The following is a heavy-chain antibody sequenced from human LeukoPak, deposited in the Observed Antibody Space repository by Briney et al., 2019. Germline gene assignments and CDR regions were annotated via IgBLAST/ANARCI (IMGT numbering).Heavy chain of an antibody. J-gene: IGHJ4*02. D-gene: IGHD2-8*01. CDR1: GFTFSNYW. Sequence: GGSMRLSCAASGFTFSNYWMSWVRQAPGKGLEWVANIKQDGSETYYVDSVKGRCTISRDNAKNSLFLQMNSLTAEDTAVYYCARKGGTRGPLNYWGQGTLVTVAS. V-gene: IGHV3-7*01. CDR2: IKQDGSET. CDR3: ARKGGTRGPLNY.